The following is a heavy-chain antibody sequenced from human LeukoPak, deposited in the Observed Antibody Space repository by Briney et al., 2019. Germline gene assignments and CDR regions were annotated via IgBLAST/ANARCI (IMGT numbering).Heavy chain of an antibody. CDR1: GYTFTSYD. J-gene: IGHJ4*02. CDR3: ARVRLIAAAGTLGY. Sequence: ASVKVSCKASGYTFTSYDINWVRQATGQGLEWMGWMNPNSGNTGYAQKFQGRVTMTRNTSISTAYTELSSLRSEDTAVYYCARVRLIAAAGTLGYWGQGTLVTVSS. V-gene: IGHV1-8*01. D-gene: IGHD6-13*01. CDR2: MNPNSGNT.